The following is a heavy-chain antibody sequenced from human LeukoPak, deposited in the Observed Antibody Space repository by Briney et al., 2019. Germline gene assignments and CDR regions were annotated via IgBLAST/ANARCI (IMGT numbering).Heavy chain of an antibody. J-gene: IGHJ4*02. CDR1: GFTLSRYA. D-gene: IGHD3-16*01. V-gene: IGHV3-23*01. CDR2: ISGSGDST. Sequence: GGSLRLSCAASGFTLSRYAMSWVRQAPGKGLDWVSGISGSGDSTYSADSVKGRFTISRDNSKNTLYLQMNSLRAEDTAVYYCAKDLDDRNWGQGTLVTVSS. CDR3: AKDLDDRN.